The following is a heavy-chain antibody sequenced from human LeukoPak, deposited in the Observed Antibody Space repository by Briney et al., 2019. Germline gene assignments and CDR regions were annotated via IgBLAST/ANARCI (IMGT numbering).Heavy chain of an antibody. CDR1: GGSISSNSYY. D-gene: IGHD2-2*02. CDR3: ARRVPAAINAFDM. Sequence: SETLSLTCTVSGGSISSNSYYWGWIRQPPGKGLEWIGSIYYTGSTYYNPSLKSRATISADTSKNQFSLKLSSVTAADTAVYYCARRVPAAINAFDMWGQGTMVTVSS. J-gene: IGHJ3*02. V-gene: IGHV4-39*01. CDR2: IYYTGST.